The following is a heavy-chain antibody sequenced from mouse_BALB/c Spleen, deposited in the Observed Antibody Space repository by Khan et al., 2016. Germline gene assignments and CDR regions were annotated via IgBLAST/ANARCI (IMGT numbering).Heavy chain of an antibody. CDR1: GYTFTNYG. CDR2: INTYSGES. Sequence: QSGPELKKPGKTVKISCKASGYTFTNYGMNWVKQAPGKGLKWMGWINTYSGESTYADDFKGRFVFSLETSANTAYLQINNLQNADTATYFCARYRYYYGSSRYFDVWGAGTTVTVSS. J-gene: IGHJ1*01. CDR3: ARYRYYYGSSRYFDV. D-gene: IGHD1-1*01. V-gene: IGHV9-3-1*01.